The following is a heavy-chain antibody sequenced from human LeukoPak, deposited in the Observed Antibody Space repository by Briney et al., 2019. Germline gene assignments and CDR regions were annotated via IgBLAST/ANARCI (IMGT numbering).Heavy chain of an antibody. J-gene: IGHJ4*02. CDR2: IYYSGST. Sequence: SETLSLTCTVSGGSISNYYWSWIRQPPGKGLEWIGYIYYSGSTNYNPSLKSRVTISVDTSKNQFSLKLNSVAAADTAVYYCARNGGNSDFDYWGQGTLVTVSS. D-gene: IGHD4-23*01. CDR1: GGSISNYY. V-gene: IGHV4-59*12. CDR3: ARNGGNSDFDY.